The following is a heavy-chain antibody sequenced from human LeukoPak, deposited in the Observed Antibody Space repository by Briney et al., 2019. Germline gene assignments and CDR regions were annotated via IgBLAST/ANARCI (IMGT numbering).Heavy chain of an antibody. Sequence: PGGSLRLSCVVSGFTFSSYWMSWVRQAPGKGLEWVANIKQDGSEKYYVDSVKGRFTMSRDNAKNSLYLQMNSLRAEDTAVYYCVRVQWELRGVGSYFEYWGQGALVTVSS. CDR3: VRVQWELRGVGSYFEY. J-gene: IGHJ4*02. D-gene: IGHD1-26*01. CDR1: GFTFSSYW. CDR2: IKQDGSEK. V-gene: IGHV3-7*01.